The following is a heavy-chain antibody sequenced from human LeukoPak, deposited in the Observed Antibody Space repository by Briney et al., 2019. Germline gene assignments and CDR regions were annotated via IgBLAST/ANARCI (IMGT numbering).Heavy chain of an antibody. D-gene: IGHD3-10*01. CDR1: GFTFSSYG. CDR3: ARAAGSYYTLNY. J-gene: IGHJ4*02. CDR2: ISSDATNK. Sequence: PGGSLRLSCAASGFTFSSYGMHWVRQAPGKGLEWVAFISSDATNKYYTDSVKGRFTISRDNSKNTLYLQMNSLRAEDTAVYYCARAAGSYYTLNYWGQGTLVTVSS. V-gene: IGHV3-30*03.